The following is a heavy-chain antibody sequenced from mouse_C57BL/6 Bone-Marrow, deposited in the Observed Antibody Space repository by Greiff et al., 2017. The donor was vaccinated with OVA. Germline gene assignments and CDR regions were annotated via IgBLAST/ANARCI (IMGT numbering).Heavy chain of an antibody. CDR3: ARWVWDYFDY. CDR2: IYPGDGDT. D-gene: IGHD4-1*01. V-gene: IGHV1-82*01. CDR1: GYAFSSSW. Sequence: ESGPELVKPGASVKISCKASGYAFSSSWMNWVKQRPGKGLEWIGRIYPGDGDTNYNGKFKGKATLTADKSSSTAYMQLSSLTSEDSAVYFCARWVWDYFDYWGQGTTLTVSS. J-gene: IGHJ2*01.